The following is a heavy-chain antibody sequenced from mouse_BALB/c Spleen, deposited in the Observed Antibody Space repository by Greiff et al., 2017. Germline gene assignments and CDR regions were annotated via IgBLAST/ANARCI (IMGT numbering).Heavy chain of an antibody. CDR3: ARASYRYGGSYYYAMDY. CDR2: IYPGDGDT. V-gene: IGHV1-82*01. Sequence: QVQLQQSGPELVKPGASVKISCKASGYAFSSSWMNWVKQRPGQGLEWIGRIYPGDGDTNYNGKFKGKATLTADKSSSTAYMQLSSLTSVDSAVYFCARASYRYGGSYYYAMDYWGQGTSVTVSS. J-gene: IGHJ4*01. D-gene: IGHD2-14*01. CDR1: GYAFSSSW.